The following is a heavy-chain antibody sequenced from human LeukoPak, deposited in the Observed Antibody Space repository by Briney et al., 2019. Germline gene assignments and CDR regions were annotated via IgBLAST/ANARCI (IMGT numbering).Heavy chain of an antibody. V-gene: IGHV4-59*01. D-gene: IGHD3-10*01. J-gene: IGHJ4*02. CDR2: IYYSGST. Sequence: TSETLSLTCTVSGGSISSYYWSWIRQPPGKGLEWIGYIYYSGSTNYNPSLKSRVTISVDTSKNQFSLKLSSVTAADTAVYYCARDIGVPLWGQGTLVTVSS. CDR1: GGSISSYY. CDR3: ARDIGVPL.